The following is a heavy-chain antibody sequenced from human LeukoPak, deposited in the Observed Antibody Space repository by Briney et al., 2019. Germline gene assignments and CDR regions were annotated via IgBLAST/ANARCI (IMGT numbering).Heavy chain of an antibody. J-gene: IGHJ3*02. V-gene: IGHV3-21*01. CDR1: GFTFSSYS. CDR2: ISSSSSYI. Sequence: GGSLRLSCAASGFTFSSYSMNWVRQAPGKGLEWVSSISSSSSYIYYADSVKGRFTISRDSAKNSLYLQMNSLRAEDTAVYYCAVVVSSSPDAFDIWGQGTMVTVSS. CDR3: AVVVSSSPDAFDI. D-gene: IGHD6-6*01.